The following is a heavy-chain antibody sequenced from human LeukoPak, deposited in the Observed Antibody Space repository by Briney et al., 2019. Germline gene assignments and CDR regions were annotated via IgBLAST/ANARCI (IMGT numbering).Heavy chain of an antibody. J-gene: IGHJ4*02. CDR1: GFTFSSYA. V-gene: IGHV3-30*04. Sequence: PGGSLRLSCAASGFTFSSYAMHWVRQAPGKGLEWVAVISYDGSNKYYADSVKGRFTISRDNSKNTLYLQMNSLRAEDTAVYYCGRGYGHIDYWGQGTLVTVSS. D-gene: IGHD5-12*01. CDR3: GRGYGHIDY. CDR2: ISYDGSNK.